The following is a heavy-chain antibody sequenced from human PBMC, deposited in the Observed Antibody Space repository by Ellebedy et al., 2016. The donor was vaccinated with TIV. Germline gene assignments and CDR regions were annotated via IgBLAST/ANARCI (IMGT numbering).Heavy chain of an antibody. CDR1: GYTLTELS. V-gene: IGHV1-24*01. J-gene: IGHJ6*02. D-gene: IGHD6-19*01. CDR3: ATDIAGAVAAYYYHGMDV. CDR2: FDSEDGET. Sequence: AASVKVSCKVFGYTLTELSMHWVRRAPGKGLEWMGGFDSEDGETIYAQKFQGRVTMTEDTSTDTAYMELSSLRSEDTAVYYCATDIAGAVAAYYYHGMDVWGQGTTVTVSS.